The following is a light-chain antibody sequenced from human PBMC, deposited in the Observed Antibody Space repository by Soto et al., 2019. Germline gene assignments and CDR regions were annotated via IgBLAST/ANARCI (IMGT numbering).Light chain of an antibody. CDR3: QQYNNWPKT. V-gene: IGKV3-15*01. J-gene: IGKJ2*01. CDR1: QSVSSF. CDR2: GAS. Sequence: EIVMTQSPATLSVSPGERATLSCRASQSVSSFLAWYQQKPGQAPRLLIYGASTRATGIPARFSGSGSGTEFTLTISRLQSEDFAVYSCQQYNNWPKTFGQGTKLEIK.